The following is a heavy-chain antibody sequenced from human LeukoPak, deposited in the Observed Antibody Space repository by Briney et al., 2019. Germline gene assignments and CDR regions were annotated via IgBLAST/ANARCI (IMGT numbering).Heavy chain of an antibody. CDR2: IYYSGST. D-gene: IGHD3-22*01. V-gene: IGHV4-31*03. CDR1: GGSISSGGYY. Sequence: SQTLSLTCTVSGGSISSGGYYWSWLRQHPGKGLEWIGYIYYSGSTYYNPSLKSRVTISVDTSKNQFSLKLSSVTAADTAVYYCARVFTRYYYDSSGYPRRPYYFDYWGQGTLVTVSP. CDR3: ARVFTRYYYDSSGYPRRPYYFDY. J-gene: IGHJ4*02.